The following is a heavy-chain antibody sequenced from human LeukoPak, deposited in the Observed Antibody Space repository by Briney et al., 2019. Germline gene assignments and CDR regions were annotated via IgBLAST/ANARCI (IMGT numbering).Heavy chain of an antibody. CDR2: INHSGST. CDR3: ARVPLHYYGMDV. V-gene: IGHV4-34*01. J-gene: IGHJ6*02. CDR1: GGSFSGYY. Sequence: ELSETLSLTCAVYGGSFSGYYWSWIRQPPGKGLEWIGKINHSGSTNYNPSLKSRVTISVDTSKNQFSLKLSSVTAADTAVYYCARVPLHYYGMDVWGQGTTVTVSS.